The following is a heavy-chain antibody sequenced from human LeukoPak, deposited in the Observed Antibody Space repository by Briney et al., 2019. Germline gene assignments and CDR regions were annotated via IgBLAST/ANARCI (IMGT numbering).Heavy chain of an antibody. CDR1: GGSFRSSSYY. D-gene: IGHD3-22*01. J-gene: IGHJ4*02. Sequence: ASETLSLTCTVSGGSFRSSSYYWGCIRQPPGKGLGWFGSLYYSGRTYYNPSIKSRVTISVDTSKNQFSLKLSSVTAADTAEYYCARQAMIVVSFDYWGQGTLVTVSS. CDR2: LYYSGRT. CDR3: ARQAMIVVSFDY. V-gene: IGHV4-39*01.